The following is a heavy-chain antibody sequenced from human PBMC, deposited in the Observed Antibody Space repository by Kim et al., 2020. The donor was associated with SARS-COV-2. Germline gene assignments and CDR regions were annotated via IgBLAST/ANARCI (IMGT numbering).Heavy chain of an antibody. Sequence: GGSLRLSCAASGFTFGTYWMSWVRQAPGKGPEWVANIKHDESEKYYVDSVKGRFTVSRDNAKNSLYLQMNSLRAEDTAIYYCARENKGSGGRDYWGQGTLVTVSS. J-gene: IGHJ4*02. V-gene: IGHV3-7*01. CDR1: GFTFGTYW. CDR2: IKHDESEK. CDR3: ARENKGSGGRDY. D-gene: IGHD2-15*01.